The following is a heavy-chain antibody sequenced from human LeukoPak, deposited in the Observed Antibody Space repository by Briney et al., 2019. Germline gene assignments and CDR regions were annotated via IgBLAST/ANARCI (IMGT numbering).Heavy chain of an antibody. D-gene: IGHD5-12*01. Sequence: PSETLSLTCTVSGGSISSYYWSWIRQPPGKGLEWIGYIYYSGSTNYNPCLKSRVTISVDTSKNQFSLKLSSVTAADTAVYYCARAGYSGYDYDYWGQGTLVTVSS. CDR3: ARAGYSGYDYDY. V-gene: IGHV4-59*01. J-gene: IGHJ4*02. CDR2: IYYSGST. CDR1: GGSISSYY.